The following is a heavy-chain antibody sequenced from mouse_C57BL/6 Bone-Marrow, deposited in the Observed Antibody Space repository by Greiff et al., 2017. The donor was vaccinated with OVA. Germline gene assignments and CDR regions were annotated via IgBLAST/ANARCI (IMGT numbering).Heavy chain of an antibody. Sequence: EVQLQESGPELVKPGASVKISCKASGYSFTGYYMNWVKQSPEKSLEWIGEINPSTGGTTYNQKFKAKATLTVDKSSSTAYMQLKSLTSEDFAVYYRARYGGRSYEDYFDYWGQGTTLTVSS. J-gene: IGHJ2*01. D-gene: IGHD1-1*01. V-gene: IGHV1-42*01. CDR3: ARYGGRSYEDYFDY. CDR1: GYSFTGYY. CDR2: INPSTGGT.